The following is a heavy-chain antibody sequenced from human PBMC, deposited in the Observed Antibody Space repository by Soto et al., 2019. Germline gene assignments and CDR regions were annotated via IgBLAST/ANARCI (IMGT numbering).Heavy chain of an antibody. CDR3: ARGRYGDY. Sequence: QVHLVQSGAEVKKSGASVKVSCKCSGYAFTTHGITWVRQAPGQGLEWMGWISAHNGNTNYAQRLQGRVTVTRDTSTSTAYMELRSLRSDDTAVYYCARGRYGDYWGQGALVTVSS. CDR2: ISAHNGNT. V-gene: IGHV1-18*01. D-gene: IGHD1-1*01. J-gene: IGHJ4*02. CDR1: GYAFTTHG.